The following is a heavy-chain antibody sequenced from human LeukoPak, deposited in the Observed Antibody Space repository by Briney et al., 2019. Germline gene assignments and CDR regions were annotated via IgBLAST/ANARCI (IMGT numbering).Heavy chain of an antibody. D-gene: IGHD6-13*01. V-gene: IGHV3-30*18. CDR1: GFTFSSYG. CDR2: ISYDGNNK. CDR3: ANDAAQQQLSNLFYGMDV. J-gene: IGHJ6*02. Sequence: GRSLRLSCAASGFTFSSYGMHWVRQAPGKGLEWVAFISYDGNNKYYADSVKGRFTTSRDNSMNTLYLQMNSLRAEDTAVYFCANDAAQQQLSNLFYGMDVWGQGTTVTVSS.